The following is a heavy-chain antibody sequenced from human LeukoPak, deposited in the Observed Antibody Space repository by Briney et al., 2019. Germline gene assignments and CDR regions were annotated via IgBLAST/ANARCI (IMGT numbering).Heavy chain of an antibody. CDR1: GFTFSSYG. Sequence: GWSLRHSCAASGFTFSSYGMHWVRQAPGKGLEWVAVIWYDGSNKYYADSVKGRFTISRDNSKNTLYLQMNSLRAEDTAVYYCARESGYSSGWYPVWGQGTLVTVSS. CDR3: ARESGYSSGWYPV. V-gene: IGHV3-33*01. CDR2: IWYDGSNK. J-gene: IGHJ4*02. D-gene: IGHD6-19*01.